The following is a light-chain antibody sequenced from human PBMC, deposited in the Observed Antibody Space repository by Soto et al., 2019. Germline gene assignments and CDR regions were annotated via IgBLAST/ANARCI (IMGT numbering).Light chain of an antibody. V-gene: IGKV1-5*01. CDR3: QYYGSSVFT. CDR1: QSLSGW. Sequence: DIQLTQTPSTLSASIGDRVTITCRASQSLSGWLAWYQQTPGKAPKLLISGASSRATGIPDRFSGSGSGTDFTLTISRLEPEDFAVYYCQYYGSSVFTFGPGTKVDIK. CDR2: GAS. J-gene: IGKJ3*01.